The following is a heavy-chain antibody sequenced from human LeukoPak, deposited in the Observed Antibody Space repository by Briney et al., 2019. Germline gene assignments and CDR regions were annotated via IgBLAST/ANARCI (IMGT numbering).Heavy chain of an antibody. CDR1: GGTFSSYA. CDR3: ARGPYSSSSYPGDYYYMDV. J-gene: IGHJ6*03. D-gene: IGHD6-13*01. CDR2: IIPIFGTA. V-gene: IGHV1-69*13. Sequence: SVKVSCKASGGTFSSYAISWVRQAPGQGLEWMGGIIPIFGTANYAQKFQGRVTITADESTSTAYMELSSLRSEDTAVYYCARGPYSSSSYPGDYYYMDVWGKGTTVTVSS.